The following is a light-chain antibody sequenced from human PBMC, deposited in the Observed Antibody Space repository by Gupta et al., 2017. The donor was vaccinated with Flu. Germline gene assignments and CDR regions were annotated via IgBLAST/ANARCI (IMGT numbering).Light chain of an antibody. V-gene: IGLV2-11*01. CDR3: CSYAGTYTWV. J-gene: IGLJ3*02. Sequence: QSALTQPRSVSGSPGQSVTISCTGTSSDVGSYDYVSWSQHHPGKAPKLIIYDVTKRPSGVPDRFSGSSSGNTASLTISGLQADDEADYYCCSYAGTYTWVFGGGAKLTVL. CDR1: SSDVGSYDY. CDR2: DVT.